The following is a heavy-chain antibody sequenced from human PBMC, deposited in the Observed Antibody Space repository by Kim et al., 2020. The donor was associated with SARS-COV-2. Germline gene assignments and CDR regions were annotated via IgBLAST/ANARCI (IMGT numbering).Heavy chain of an antibody. J-gene: IGHJ6*04. D-gene: IGHD2-15*01. CDR2: GGST. CDR3: VRAAGGGV. Sequence: GGSTRYADSVKGRFTISRDNAKKTLYLEMNSLRVEDTAVYYCVRAAGGGVWGKGTTVTVAS. V-gene: IGHV3-74*01.